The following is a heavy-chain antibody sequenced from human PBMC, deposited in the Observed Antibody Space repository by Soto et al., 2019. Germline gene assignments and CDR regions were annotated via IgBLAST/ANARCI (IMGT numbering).Heavy chain of an antibody. Sequence: QVQLVESGGGVVQPGRSLRLSCAASGFTFSSYGMHWVRQAPGKGLEWVAVIWYDGSNKYYADSVKGRFTISRDNSKNTRYLQMNSQRAEDTAVYYCARDVMVTAMVMWYFDLWGRGTLVNVFS. V-gene: IGHV3-33*01. CDR2: IWYDGSNK. CDR1: GFTFSSYG. J-gene: IGHJ2*01. CDR3: ARDVMVTAMVMWYFDL. D-gene: IGHD2-21*02.